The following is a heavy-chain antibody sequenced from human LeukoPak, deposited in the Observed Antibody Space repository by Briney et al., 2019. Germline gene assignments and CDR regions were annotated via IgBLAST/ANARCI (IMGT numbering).Heavy chain of an antibody. CDR3: ACSEWELLYYDAFDI. CDR2: IYTSGST. CDR1: GGSISSGSYY. D-gene: IGHD1-26*01. J-gene: IGHJ3*02. V-gene: IGHV4-61*02. Sequence: SQTLSLTCTVSGGSISSGSYYWSWIRQPAGKGLEWIGRIYTSGSTNYNPSLKSRVTISVDTSKNQFSLKLSSVTAADTAVYYCACSEWELLYYDAFDIWGQGTMVTVSS.